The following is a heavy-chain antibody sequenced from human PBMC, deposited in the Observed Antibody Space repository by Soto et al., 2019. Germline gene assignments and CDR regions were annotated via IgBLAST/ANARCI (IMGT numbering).Heavy chain of an antibody. V-gene: IGHV1-18*01. CDR1: GYTFTSYD. J-gene: IGHJ5*02. CDR3: ARDGTYGENWFDP. D-gene: IGHD4-17*01. Sequence: ASVKVSCKASGYTFTSYDISWVRQAPGQGLEWMGWISAYNGNTNYAQKLQGRVTMTTDTSTSTAYTELRSLRSDDTAVYYCARDGTYGENWFDPWGQGTLVTVSS. CDR2: ISAYNGNT.